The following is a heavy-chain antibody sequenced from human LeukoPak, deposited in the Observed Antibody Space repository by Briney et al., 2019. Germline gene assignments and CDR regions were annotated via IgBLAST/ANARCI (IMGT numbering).Heavy chain of an antibody. CDR3: ARDHYDFWSGYIWFDP. CDR1: GFTFSSYS. D-gene: IGHD3-3*01. J-gene: IGHJ5*02. Sequence: GGSLRLSCAASGFTFSSYSMNWVRQAPGKGLEWVSSISSSSSYIYYADSVKGRFTISRDNENNPLYLQMSSLRAEDTAVYYCARDHYDFWSGYIWFDPWGQGTLVTVSS. CDR2: ISSSSSYI. V-gene: IGHV3-21*01.